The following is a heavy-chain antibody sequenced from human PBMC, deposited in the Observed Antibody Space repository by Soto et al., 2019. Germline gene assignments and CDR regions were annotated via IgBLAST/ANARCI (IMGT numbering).Heavy chain of an antibody. V-gene: IGHV5-10-1*01. J-gene: IGHJ4*02. CDR2: IDPSDSCT. D-gene: IGHD3-10*01. Sequence: PGESLKISCKGSGYSFTSYWISWVRQMPGKGLEWMGRIDPSDSCTNYSPSFQGHITISADKSISTAYLQWSSLKASDTAMYYCATLRVGFGELLTYWGQGTLVTVSS. CDR1: GYSFTSYW. CDR3: ATLRVGFGELLTY.